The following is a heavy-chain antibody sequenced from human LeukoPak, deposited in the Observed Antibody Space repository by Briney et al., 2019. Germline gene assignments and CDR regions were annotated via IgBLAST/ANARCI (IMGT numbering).Heavy chain of an antibody. CDR2: IIPIFGTA. CDR3: ARSQVLTGSHNWFDP. D-gene: IGHD3-9*01. Sequence: GASVKVSCKVSGYTLTELSMHWVRQAPGQGLEWMGGIIPIFGTANYAQKFQGRVTITADESTSTAYMELSSLRSEDTAVYYCARSQVLTGSHNWFDPWGQGTLVTVSS. V-gene: IGHV1-69*13. CDR1: GYTLTELS. J-gene: IGHJ5*02.